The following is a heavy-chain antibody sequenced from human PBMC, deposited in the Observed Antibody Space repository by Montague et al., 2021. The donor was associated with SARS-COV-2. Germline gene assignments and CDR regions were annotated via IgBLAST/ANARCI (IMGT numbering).Heavy chain of an antibody. V-gene: IGHV4-59*01. CDR2: IYYSGST. Sequence: SETLSLTCTVSGGSIRSYYWSWIPQPPGKGLEWIVYIYYSGSTHYKTSLKSRVTISVDTTKKQFSLKLSSVTAADTAVYYCARQVPDFWSGIDYWGQGTLVTVSS. J-gene: IGHJ4*02. CDR3: ARQVPDFWSGIDY. CDR1: GGSIRSYY. D-gene: IGHD3-3*01.